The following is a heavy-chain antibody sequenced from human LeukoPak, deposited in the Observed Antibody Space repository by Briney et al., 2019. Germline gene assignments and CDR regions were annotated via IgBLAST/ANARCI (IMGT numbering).Heavy chain of an antibody. D-gene: IGHD3-16*02. CDR1: GGSISSYY. V-gene: IGHV4-59*01. Sequence: SETLSLTCTVSGGSISSYYWSWIRQPPGKGLEWIGYIYYSGSTNYNPFLKSRVTISVDTSKNQFSLKLSSVTAADTAVYYCAGGLYDYVWGSYRPFDYWGQGTLVTVSS. CDR2: IYYSGST. CDR3: AGGLYDYVWGSYRPFDY. J-gene: IGHJ4*02.